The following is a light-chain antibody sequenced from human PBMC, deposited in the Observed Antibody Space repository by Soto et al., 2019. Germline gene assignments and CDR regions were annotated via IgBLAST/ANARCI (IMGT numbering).Light chain of an antibody. CDR1: QSISSW. CDR2: KTS. Sequence: DIQMTQSPSTLSASVGDRVTITCRASQSISSWLAWYQQKPGKAPKLLIYKTSSLESGVPSRFSGSRSGTEVTLTISSLQPEEFATYFCQQYNSYPWTFGQGTKLEIK. CDR3: QQYNSYPWT. J-gene: IGKJ1*01. V-gene: IGKV1-5*03.